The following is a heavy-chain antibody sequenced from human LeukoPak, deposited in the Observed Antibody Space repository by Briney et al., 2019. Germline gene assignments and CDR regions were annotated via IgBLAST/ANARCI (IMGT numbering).Heavy chain of an antibody. CDR3: SRGSGWLSVY. Sequence: GGSLRLSCAASGFTFSSYAMSWVRQAPGKGLEWIGFISGGTTEYAASVKGRFTISRDDSTSIAYLQMNSLTTEDTAVYYCSRGSGWLSVYWGQGTLVTVSS. CDR1: GFTFSSYA. CDR2: ISGGTT. V-gene: IGHV3-49*04. D-gene: IGHD6-19*01. J-gene: IGHJ4*02.